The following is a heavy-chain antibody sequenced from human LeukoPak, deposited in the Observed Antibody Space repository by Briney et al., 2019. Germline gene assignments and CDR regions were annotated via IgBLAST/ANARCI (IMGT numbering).Heavy chain of an antibody. CDR1: GGSISSSNW. Sequence: PSETLSLTCGVSGGSISSSNWWSWVRQPPGKGLEWIGEIYHSGSTNYNPSLKSRVTISVDKSKNQFSLKLSSVTAADTAVYYCARDATYYDILTGARNYGMDVWGQGTTVTVSS. D-gene: IGHD3-9*01. CDR3: ARDATYYDILTGARNYGMDV. V-gene: IGHV4-4*02. CDR2: IYHSGST. J-gene: IGHJ6*02.